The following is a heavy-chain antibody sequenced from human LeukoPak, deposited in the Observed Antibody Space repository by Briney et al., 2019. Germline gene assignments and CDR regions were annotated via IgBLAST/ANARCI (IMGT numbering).Heavy chain of an antibody. CDR2: IYTSGST. CDR1: GGSISSYY. CDR3: ARDPGRTDPNYYYYGMDV. V-gene: IGHV4-4*07. J-gene: IGHJ6*02. D-gene: IGHD2-15*01. Sequence: SETLSLTCTVSGGSISSYYWSWIRQPAGKGLEWIGRIYTSGSTNYNPSLESRVTMSVDTSKNQFSLKLSSVTAADTAVYYCARDPGRTDPNYYYYGMDVWGQGTTVTVSS.